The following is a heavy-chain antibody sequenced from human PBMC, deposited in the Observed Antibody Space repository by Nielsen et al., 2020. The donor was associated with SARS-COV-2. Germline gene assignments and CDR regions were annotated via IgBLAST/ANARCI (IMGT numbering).Heavy chain of an antibody. J-gene: IGHJ4*02. Sequence: GESLKISCAASGFTVSSNYMSWVRQAPGKGLEWVSVIYSGDNTYYADSVKGRFAISRHTSKNTLYLHMNSLRAEDTAVYYCARETYYYDSSGPFDYWGQGTLVTVSS. CDR3: ARETYYYDSSGPFDY. V-gene: IGHV3-53*04. D-gene: IGHD3-22*01. CDR1: GFTVSSNY. CDR2: IYSGDNT.